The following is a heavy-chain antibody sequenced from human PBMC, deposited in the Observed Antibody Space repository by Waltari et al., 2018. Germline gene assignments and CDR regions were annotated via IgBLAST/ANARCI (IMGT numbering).Heavy chain of an antibody. J-gene: IGHJ6*02. CDR1: GGSISSGRYY. V-gene: IGHV4-61*09. D-gene: IGHD3-22*01. Sequence: QVQLQESGPGLVKPSQTLSLTCTVSGGSISSGRYYWSWIRQPAGKGLEWIGYLYTSGSTHYNPSLKSRVTISVDTSKNQFSLKLSSVTAADTAVYYCARENSRALYGMDVWGQGTTVTVSS. CDR2: LYTSGST. CDR3: ARENSRALYGMDV.